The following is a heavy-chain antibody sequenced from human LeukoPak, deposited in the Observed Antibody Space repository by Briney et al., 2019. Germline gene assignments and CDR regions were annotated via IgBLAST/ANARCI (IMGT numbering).Heavy chain of an antibody. CDR2: IIPIFGTA. V-gene: IGHV1-69*06. J-gene: IGHJ4*02. Sequence: SVKVSCKASGGTFSSYAISWVRQAPGQGLEWMGGIIPIFGTANYAQKFQGRVTVTADKSTSTAYMELSSLRSEDTAVYYCARDRYYYGSGSYYDYWGQGTLVTVSS. CDR1: GGTFSSYA. D-gene: IGHD3-10*01. CDR3: ARDRYYYGSGSYYDY.